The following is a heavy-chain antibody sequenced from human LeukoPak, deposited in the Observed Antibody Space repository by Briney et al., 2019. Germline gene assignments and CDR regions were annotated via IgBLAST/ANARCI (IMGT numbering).Heavy chain of an antibody. CDR3: ARLSTAAADSDY. V-gene: IGHV3-74*03. CDR2: IKSDGITT. Sequence: GGSLRLSCAASGFTFSSDWMHWVRQVPGKGLVWVSGIKSDGITTTYADSVKGRFTISRDNAKNTMYLQMNSLRAEDTAVYYCARLSTAAADSDYWGQGTLVTVSS. CDR1: GFTFSSDW. D-gene: IGHD6-13*01. J-gene: IGHJ4*02.